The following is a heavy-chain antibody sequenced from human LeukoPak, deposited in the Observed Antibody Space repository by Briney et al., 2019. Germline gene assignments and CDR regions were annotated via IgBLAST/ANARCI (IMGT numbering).Heavy chain of an antibody. CDR2: ISGRTGGL. CDR3: AKCGNSGCHLIDY. J-gene: IGHJ4*02. D-gene: IGHD5-12*01. CDR1: GFTFSSHA. Sequence: GGSLRLSCAASGFTFSSHAMTWVRQAPGKGLEWVSAISGRTGGLYYADSVKGRFTISRDNSKSTLYLQMDSLRAEDTAVYYCAKCGNSGCHLIDYWGQGTLVTVSS. V-gene: IGHV3-23*01.